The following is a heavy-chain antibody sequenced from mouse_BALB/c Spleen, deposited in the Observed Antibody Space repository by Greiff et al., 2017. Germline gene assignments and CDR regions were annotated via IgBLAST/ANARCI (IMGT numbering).Heavy chain of an antibody. V-gene: IGHV5-6-4*01. Sequence: EVKLVESGGGLVKPGGSLKLSCAASGFTFSSYTMSWVRQTPEKRLEWVATISSGGSYTYYPDSVKGRFTISRDNAKNTLYLQMSSLKSEDTAMYYCTRDVRNGYDLDYWGQGTTLTVSS. D-gene: IGHD2-2*01. J-gene: IGHJ2*01. CDR1: GFTFSSYT. CDR2: ISSGGSYT. CDR3: TRDVRNGYDLDY.